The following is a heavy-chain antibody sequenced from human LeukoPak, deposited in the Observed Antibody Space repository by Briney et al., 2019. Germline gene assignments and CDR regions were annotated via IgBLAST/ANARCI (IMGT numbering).Heavy chain of an antibody. D-gene: IGHD2-8*01. J-gene: IGHJ6*03. V-gene: IGHV3-7*01. CDR2: IKQDGSEK. CDR1: GFTFSSYE. CDR3: ARDPHCTNGVCYTSNYMDV. Sequence: PGGSLRLSCAASGFTFSSYEMNWVRQAPGKGLEWVANIKQDGSEKYYVDSVKGRFTISRDNAKNSLYLQMNSLRAEDTAVYYCARDPHCTNGVCYTSNYMDVWGKGTTVTVSS.